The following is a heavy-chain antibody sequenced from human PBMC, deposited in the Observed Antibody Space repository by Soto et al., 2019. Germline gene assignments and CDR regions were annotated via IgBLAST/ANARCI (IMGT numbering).Heavy chain of an antibody. CDR2: ILHDGSYN. CDR1: GFTFSAYG. CDR3: AKGDYNNFLDY. V-gene: IGHV3-30*18. Sequence: QVQLVESGGGVVQPGRSLRLSCAASGFTFSAYGMHWVRQAPGKGLEWVAVILHDGSYNYYGDSVKGRFTISRDNSKNTLYLQMNSVRGDDTAVYYCAKGDYNNFLDYWGQGTLVTVSS. J-gene: IGHJ4*02. D-gene: IGHD4-4*01.